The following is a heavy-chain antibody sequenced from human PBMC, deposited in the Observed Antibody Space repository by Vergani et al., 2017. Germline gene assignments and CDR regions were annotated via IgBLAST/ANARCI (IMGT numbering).Heavy chain of an antibody. V-gene: IGHV1-69*14. J-gene: IGHJ5*02. CDR2: IIPIFGTA. Sequence: QVQLVQSGAEVKKPGSSVKVSCKASGGTFSSYAISWVRQPPGQGLEWMGRIIPIFGTANYAQKFQGRVTITADKSTSTADMELSSLRFEDTAVYYCARGGDKIYYNWFDPWGQGTLVTVSS. D-gene: IGHD2-21*02. CDR1: GGTFSSYA. CDR3: ARGGDKIYYNWFDP.